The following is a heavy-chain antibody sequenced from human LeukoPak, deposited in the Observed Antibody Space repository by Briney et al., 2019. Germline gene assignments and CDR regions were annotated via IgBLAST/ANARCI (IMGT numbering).Heavy chain of an antibody. D-gene: IGHD6-19*01. Sequence: GETLKISGKGSGYTFTSYWIGWVRQLPGKGLEWVGNIYPGDSDTRYSPFLRGQVTISAEKSISSAYLQWSSLKASDTAMYYGAFLQGGSGWYTGYFDYWGQGTLVTVSS. CDR3: AFLQGGSGWYTGYFDY. V-gene: IGHV5-51*01. J-gene: IGHJ4*02. CDR1: GYTFTSYW. CDR2: IYPGDSDT.